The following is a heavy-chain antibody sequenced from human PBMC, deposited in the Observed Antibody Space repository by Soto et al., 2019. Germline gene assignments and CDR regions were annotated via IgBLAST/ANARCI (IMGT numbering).Heavy chain of an antibody. CDR3: AKAYFVWSSEQPYYFDY. J-gene: IGHJ4*02. V-gene: IGHV3-23*01. Sequence: EVQLLDSGGGLVQPGGSLRLSCAASGFTFSNYAMTWVRRGPGKGLEWVSGISGSGGRSYYADSVKGRFTISRDNSKSTLYLQMNSLRAEDTAVYYCAKAYFVWSSEQPYYFDYWCQGTLVTVSS. D-gene: IGHD3-16*01. CDR2: ISGSGGRS. CDR1: GFTFSNYA.